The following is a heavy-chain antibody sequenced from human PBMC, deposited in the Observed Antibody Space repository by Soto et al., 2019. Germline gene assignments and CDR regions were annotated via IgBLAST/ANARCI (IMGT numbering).Heavy chain of an antibody. D-gene: IGHD2-8*01. CDR1: GFTFSSYA. V-gene: IGHV3-30-3*01. J-gene: IGHJ6*02. CDR3: ARDNPPLGLMGVYYYYYSMDV. CDR2: ISYDGSNK. Sequence: QVQLVESGGGVVQPGRSLRLSCAASGFTFSSYAMHWVRQAPGKGLEWVAVISYDGSNKYYADSVKGRFTISRDNSKNTLYLQMNSLRAEDTAVYYCARDNPPLGLMGVYYYYYSMDVWGQGTTVTVSS.